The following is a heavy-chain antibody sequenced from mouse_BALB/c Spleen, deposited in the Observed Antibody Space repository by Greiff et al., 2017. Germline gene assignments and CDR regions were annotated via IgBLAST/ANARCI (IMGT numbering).Heavy chain of an antibody. CDR2: ISSGGSYT. V-gene: IGHV5-9-4*01. CDR3: AREEYGKAY. CDR1: GFTFSSYA. J-gene: IGHJ3*01. Sequence: EVKLVESGGGLVKPGGSLKLSCAASGFTFSSYAMSWVRQSPEKRLEWVAEISSGGSYTYYPDTVTGRFTISRDNAKNTLYLEMSSLRSEDTAMYYCAREEYGKAYWGQGTLVTVSA. D-gene: IGHD5-1*01.